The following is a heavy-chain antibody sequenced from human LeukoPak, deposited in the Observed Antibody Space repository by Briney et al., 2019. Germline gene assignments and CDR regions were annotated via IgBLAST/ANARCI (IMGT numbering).Heavy chain of an antibody. CDR2: ISYDGSNK. CDR3: AKEDYDSSKAPLDY. CDR1: GFTFSSYA. V-gene: IGHV3-30-3*01. Sequence: GGSLRLSCAASGFTFSSYAMHWVRQAPGKGLEWVAVISYDGSNKYYADSVRGRFTISRDNSKNTLYLQMNSLRAEDTAVYYCAKEDYDSSKAPLDYWGQGTLVTVSS. D-gene: IGHD3-22*01. J-gene: IGHJ4*02.